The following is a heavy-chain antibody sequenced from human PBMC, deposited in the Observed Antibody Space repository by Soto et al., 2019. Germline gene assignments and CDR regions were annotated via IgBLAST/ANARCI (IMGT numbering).Heavy chain of an antibody. CDR1: GFTFRSYG. V-gene: IGHV3-33*01. J-gene: IGHJ4*02. Sequence: QVQLVESGGGVVQPGRSLRLSCAASGFTFRSYGMHWVRQAPGKGLEWVAISWYDGSNKYYADSVKGRFPISRDNSKNTLYLQMNGLRAQDTAVYYCARDLHDTSGYYSYYFDYWGQGTLVTVSS. CDR2: SWYDGSNK. D-gene: IGHD3-22*01. CDR3: ARDLHDTSGYYSYYFDY.